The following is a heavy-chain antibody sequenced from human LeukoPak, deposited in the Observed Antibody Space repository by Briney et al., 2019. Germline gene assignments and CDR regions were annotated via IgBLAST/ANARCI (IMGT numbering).Heavy chain of an antibody. D-gene: IGHD2-2*01. CDR3: ARGNDIVVVPAALPY. V-gene: IGHV3-30*04. CDR1: GFTFSSYA. J-gene: IGHJ4*02. CDR2: ISYDGSNK. Sequence: GGSLRLSCAASGFTFSSYAMPWVRQAPGKGLEWVAVISYDGSNKYYADFVKGRFTISRDNSKNTLYLQMNSLRAEDTAVYYCARGNDIVVVPAALPYWGQGTLVTVSS.